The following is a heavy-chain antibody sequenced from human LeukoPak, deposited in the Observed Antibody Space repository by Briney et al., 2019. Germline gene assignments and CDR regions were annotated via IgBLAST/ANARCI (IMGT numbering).Heavy chain of an antibody. CDR2: ITHTGTT. J-gene: IGHJ1*01. V-gene: IGHV4-34*08. CDR3: ARPFTPMVRGVMRF. D-gene: IGHD3-10*01. Sequence: PSETLSLTCAVYGRTFSGYYWAWIRQFPGKGLEWIGEITHTGTTNYNPSLKSRVVMSIDASKNQFSLKLTSMTAADAALYFCARPFTPMVRGVMRFWGQGTLVAVSS. CDR1: GRTFSGYY.